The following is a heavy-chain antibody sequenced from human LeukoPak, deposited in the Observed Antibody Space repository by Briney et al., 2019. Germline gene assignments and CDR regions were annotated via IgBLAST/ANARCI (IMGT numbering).Heavy chain of an antibody. J-gene: IGHJ3*02. CDR1: GFTFSSYS. CDR2: ISSSSSTI. D-gene: IGHD1-26*01. Sequence: GGSLGLSCAASGFTFSSYSMNWVRQAPGRGLEWVSYISSSSSTIYYADSVKGRFTISRGNAKNSLYLQMNSLRDEDTAVYYCARDIPSGSYLGPDAFDIWGQGTMVTVSS. CDR3: ARDIPSGSYLGPDAFDI. V-gene: IGHV3-48*02.